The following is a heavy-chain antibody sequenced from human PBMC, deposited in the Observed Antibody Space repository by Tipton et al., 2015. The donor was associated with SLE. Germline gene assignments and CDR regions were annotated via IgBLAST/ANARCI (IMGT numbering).Heavy chain of an antibody. CDR3: GKTVGATTAFDI. Sequence: QVQLVQSGAEVKKPGSSVKVSCKASGGTFSSYAISWVRQAPGQGLEWMGGIIPIFGTANYAQKFQGRVTITTDESTSTAYMELRSLRSDDTAVYYCGKTVGATTAFDIWSQGTMVTVSS. D-gene: IGHD1-26*01. CDR1: GGTFSSYA. J-gene: IGHJ3*02. CDR2: IIPIFGTA. V-gene: IGHV1-69*01.